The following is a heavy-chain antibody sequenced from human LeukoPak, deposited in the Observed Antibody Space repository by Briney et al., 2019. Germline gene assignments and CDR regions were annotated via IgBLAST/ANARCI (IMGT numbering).Heavy chain of an antibody. CDR2: ISDSGGST. V-gene: IGHV3-23*01. Sequence: GGSLRLSCAVSGITLSNYGMSWVRQAPGKGVEWVAGISDSGGSTKYAASVKGRFTISRDNPKNTLSLQMSSLRAEDTAVYFCAKRGVVIRVFLVGFHKEAYYFDSWGQGALVTVSS. J-gene: IGHJ4*02. CDR3: AKRGVVIRVFLVGFHKEAYYFDS. CDR1: GITLSNYG. D-gene: IGHD3-10*01.